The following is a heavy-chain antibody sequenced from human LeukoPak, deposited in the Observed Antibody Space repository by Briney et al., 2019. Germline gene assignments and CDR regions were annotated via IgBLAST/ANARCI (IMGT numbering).Heavy chain of an antibody. CDR1: GFTFSSYA. CDR2: ISYDGSNI. V-gene: IGHV3-30-3*01. J-gene: IGHJ4*02. Sequence: GGSLRLSCAASGFTFSSYAMHWVRQAPGKGLEWVAVISYDGSNIYYADSVRGRFTISRDNSKNTLYLQMNSLRAEDTAVYYCARGYGYYYGSGSYYIPDWGQGTLVTVSS. CDR3: ARGYGYYYGSGSYYIPD. D-gene: IGHD3-10*01.